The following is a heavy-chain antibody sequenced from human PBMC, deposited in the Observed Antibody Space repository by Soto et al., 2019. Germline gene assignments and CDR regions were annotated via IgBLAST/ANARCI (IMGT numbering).Heavy chain of an antibody. CDR1: GFTFSRSD. Sequence: EVQLLESGGGLVQPGGSLRLSCAASGFTFSRSDMSWVRQTPGKGLEWVSAINGGRAFYGDSVEGRFTVSRDNSKNTLYLQMNSLRFEDTAIYYCATHGWDLWGQGTLVTVSS. D-gene: IGHD6-19*01. CDR3: ATHGWDL. J-gene: IGHJ5*02. CDR2: INGGRA. V-gene: IGHV3-23*01.